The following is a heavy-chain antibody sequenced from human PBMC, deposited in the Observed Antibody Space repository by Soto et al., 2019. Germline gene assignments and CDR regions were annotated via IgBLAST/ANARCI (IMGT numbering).Heavy chain of an antibody. CDR2: IYYSGST. CDR3: ARYYGNAFDI. Sequence: QLQLQESGPGLVKPSETLSLTCTVSGGSVSSDSYNWDWIRQPPGKGLEWIGTIYYSGSTDYTPRSKNQVTISEDTSNTQFTMQVTSVTAADSAGYYCARYYGNAFDIWGRGATVTVS. CDR1: GGSVSSDSYN. D-gene: IGHD4-17*01. J-gene: IGHJ3*02. V-gene: IGHV4-39*01.